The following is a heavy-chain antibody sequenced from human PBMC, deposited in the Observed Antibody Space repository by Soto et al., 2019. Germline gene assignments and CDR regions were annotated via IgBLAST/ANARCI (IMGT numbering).Heavy chain of an antibody. V-gene: IGHV3-9*01. J-gene: IGHJ5*01. Sequence: EVHLVESGGGLVQPGTSLRLSCAASGFTFDDYAMHWVRQPPGKGLEWVSGISWNSHTIGYADSVKGRFTISRDSAKNSLYLQINSLRPDDTALYYCVKGGELLVNWFDSWGQGTLVTVSS. CDR2: ISWNSHTI. D-gene: IGHD1-26*01. CDR3: VKGGELLVNWFDS. CDR1: GFTFDDYA.